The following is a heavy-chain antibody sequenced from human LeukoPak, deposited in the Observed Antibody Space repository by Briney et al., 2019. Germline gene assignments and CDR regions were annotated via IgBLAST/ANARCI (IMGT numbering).Heavy chain of an antibody. V-gene: IGHV1-69*13. CDR2: IIPIFGTA. CDR3: STYYYDSSGYYSFDY. J-gene: IGHJ4*02. Sequence: SVKVPCKASGGTFSSYAISWVRQAPGQGLKWMGGIIPIFGTANYAQKFQGRVTITADESTSTAYMELSSLRSEDTAVYYCSTYYYDSSGYYSFDYWGQGTLVTVSS. CDR1: GGTFSSYA. D-gene: IGHD3-22*01.